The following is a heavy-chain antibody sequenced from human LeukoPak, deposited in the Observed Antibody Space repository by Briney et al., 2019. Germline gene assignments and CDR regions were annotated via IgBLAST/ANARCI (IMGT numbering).Heavy chain of an antibody. CDR2: IKSKTDGGTT. Sequence: GGSLRLSCAASGFTFSNAWMSWVRQAPGKGLEWVGRIKSKTDGGTTDYAAPVKGSFTISRDDSKNTLYLQMNSLKTEDTAVYYCTTDLWCSSTSCQGDYWGQGTLVTVSS. CDR1: GFTFSNAW. V-gene: IGHV3-15*01. CDR3: TTDLWCSSTSCQGDY. D-gene: IGHD2-2*01. J-gene: IGHJ4*02.